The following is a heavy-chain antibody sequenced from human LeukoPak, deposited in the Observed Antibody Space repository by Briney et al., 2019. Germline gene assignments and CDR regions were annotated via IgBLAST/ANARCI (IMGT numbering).Heavy chain of an antibody. CDR1: GYTFTGYY. V-gene: IGHV1-2*02. J-gene: IGHJ3*02. Sequence: ASVKVSCKASGYTFTGYYMHWVRQAPGQGLEWMGWINPNSGGTNYAQKFQGRVTMTRDTSISTAYMELSRLRSDDTAVYYCARVKVRDDAFDIWGQGTMVTVSS. CDR2: INPNSGGT. CDR3: ARVKVRDDAFDI.